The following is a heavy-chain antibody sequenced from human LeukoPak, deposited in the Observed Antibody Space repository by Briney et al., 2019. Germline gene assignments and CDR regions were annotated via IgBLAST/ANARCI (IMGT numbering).Heavy chain of an antibody. Sequence: GGSLRLSCVASGFTFSDHYMSWIRRAPGKGLEWVSYIGSSGSTIYYADSVKGRFTISRDNAKNSLYLQMNSLRAEDTAVYYCARDLRSSGYYAFDYWGQGTLVTVSS. D-gene: IGHD3-22*01. CDR3: ARDLRSSGYYAFDY. V-gene: IGHV3-11*04. CDR1: GFTFSDHY. J-gene: IGHJ4*02. CDR2: IGSSGSTI.